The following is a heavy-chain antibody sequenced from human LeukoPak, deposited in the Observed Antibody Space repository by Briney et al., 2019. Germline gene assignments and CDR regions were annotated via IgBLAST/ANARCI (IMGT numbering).Heavy chain of an antibody. CDR1: GFTVSSNY. CDR3: ARGSSWYNCFDP. V-gene: IGHV3-66*02. Sequence: GGSLRLSCAASGFTVSSNYMNWVRQAPGKGLEWVAVIYNGGATYYADSVKGRFTISRDNSKNTLYLQMNSQRIEDTAVYYCARGSSWYNCFDPWGQGALVTVSS. J-gene: IGHJ5*02. D-gene: IGHD6-13*01. CDR2: IYNGGAT.